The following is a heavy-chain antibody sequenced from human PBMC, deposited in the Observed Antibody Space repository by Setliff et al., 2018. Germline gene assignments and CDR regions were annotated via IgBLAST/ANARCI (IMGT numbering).Heavy chain of an antibody. J-gene: IGHJ4*02. V-gene: IGHV4-61*09. Sequence: PSETLSLTCTVSGGSISSGSNYWSWIRQPAGRGLEWIGHIDPSGNTNYHPSLKSRVTISGDTSKNQFSLKLTSVTAADSAVYFCARSLGSGSYYNSRPFYSDYWGQGTLVTVSS. CDR2: IDPSGNT. D-gene: IGHD3-10*01. CDR1: GGSISSGSNY. CDR3: ARSLGSGSYYNSRPFYSDY.